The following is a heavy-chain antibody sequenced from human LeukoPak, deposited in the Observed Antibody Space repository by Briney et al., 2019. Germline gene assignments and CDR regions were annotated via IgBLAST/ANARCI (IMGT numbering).Heavy chain of an antibody. CDR1: GGSFSGYY. V-gene: IGHV4-34*01. CDR3: AGGEAAAGPQLDY. CDR2: INHSGST. Sequence: SETLSLTCAVYGGSFSGYYWCWSRNPPRAGLGLIGEINHSGSTNYNPYLKSRVTISVDTSTNQFSLKLSSVTAADTVVYYFAGGEAAAGPQLDYWGQGTLVTVSS. J-gene: IGHJ4*02. D-gene: IGHD6-13*01.